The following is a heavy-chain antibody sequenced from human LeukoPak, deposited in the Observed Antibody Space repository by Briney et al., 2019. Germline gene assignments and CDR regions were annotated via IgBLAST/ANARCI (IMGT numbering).Heavy chain of an antibody. CDR1: GFTFSSHA. Sequence: GGSLRLSCAASGFTFSSHAMHWVRQAPGKGLEWVAVISYDGSNKYYADSVKGRFTISRDNSKNTLYLQMNSLRAEDTAVYYCEAIAARVSPLFDYWGQGTLVTVSS. J-gene: IGHJ4*02. CDR3: EAIAARVSPLFDY. V-gene: IGHV3-30*04. CDR2: ISYDGSNK. D-gene: IGHD6-6*01.